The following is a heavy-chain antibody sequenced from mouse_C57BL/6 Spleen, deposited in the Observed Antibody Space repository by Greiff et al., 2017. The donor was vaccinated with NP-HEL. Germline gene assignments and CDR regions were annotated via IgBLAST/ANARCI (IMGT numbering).Heavy chain of an antibody. CDR2: IYPGDGDT. CDR3: ASTGTEAMDY. J-gene: IGHJ4*01. D-gene: IGHD4-1*02. V-gene: IGHV1-80*01. CDR1: GYAFSSYW. Sequence: VKLMESGAELVKPGASVKISCKASGYAFSSYWMNWVKQRPGKGLEWIGQIYPGDGDTNYNGKFKGKATLTADKSSSTAYMQLSSLTSEDSAVYFCASTGTEAMDYWGQGTSVTVSS.